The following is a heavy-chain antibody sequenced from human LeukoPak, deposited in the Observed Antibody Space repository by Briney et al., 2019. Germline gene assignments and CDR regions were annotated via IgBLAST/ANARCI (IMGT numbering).Heavy chain of an antibody. Sequence: GGSLRLSCAASGFTFSDYYMSWIRQAPGKGLEWVSYISSSGSTIYYADSVKGRFTISRDNSKNTLYLQMNSLRAEDTAVYYCAKEGLSGSYLGAFDIWGQGTMVTVSS. V-gene: IGHV3-11*04. D-gene: IGHD1-26*01. J-gene: IGHJ3*02. CDR1: GFTFSDYY. CDR3: AKEGLSGSYLGAFDI. CDR2: ISSSGSTI.